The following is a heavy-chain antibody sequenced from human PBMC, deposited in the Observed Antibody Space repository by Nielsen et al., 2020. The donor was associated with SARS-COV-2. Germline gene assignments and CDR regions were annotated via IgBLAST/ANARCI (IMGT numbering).Heavy chain of an antibody. J-gene: IGHJ4*02. Sequence: GGSLRLSCAASGFTLSRYRMHWVRQAPGKGLVWVSHINPDESKTTYADSVKGRFTISRDNAKNTLYLQMNGLRAEDTAVYYCARLWDDGYYFDTGPYDYWGQGTLVTVSS. D-gene: IGHD3-22*01. CDR3: ARLWDDGYYFDTGPYDY. V-gene: IGHV3-74*03. CDR1: GFTLSRYR. CDR2: INPDESKT.